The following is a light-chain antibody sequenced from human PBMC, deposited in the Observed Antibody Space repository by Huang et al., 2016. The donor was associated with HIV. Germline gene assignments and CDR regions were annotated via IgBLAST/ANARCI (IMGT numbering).Light chain of an antibody. Sequence: DIQMTQSPSSLSASVGERVTVTCRASQGLSNYLAWFQQKPGKAPKALIYSASTLQTGVPSRVSGSGSGTDFTVTISVLQPDDSATYYCHQYYSFPYTFGQGTKLDIK. CDR2: SAS. CDR1: QGLSNY. J-gene: IGKJ2*01. CDR3: HQYYSFPYT. V-gene: IGKV1-16*01.